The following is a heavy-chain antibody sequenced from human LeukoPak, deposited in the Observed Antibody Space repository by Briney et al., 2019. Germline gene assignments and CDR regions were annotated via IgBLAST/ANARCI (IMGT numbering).Heavy chain of an antibody. CDR2: IYTCGST. J-gene: IGHJ5*02. Sequence: SETLSLTCTVSGGSISSYYWSWIRQPAGKGLEWIGRIYTCGSTNYNPSLKSRVTMSVDTSKNQFSLKLSSVTAADTAVYYCARDDSSSWYANWFDPWGQGTLVTVSS. CDR1: GGSISSYY. D-gene: IGHD6-13*01. CDR3: ARDDSSSWYANWFDP. V-gene: IGHV4-4*07.